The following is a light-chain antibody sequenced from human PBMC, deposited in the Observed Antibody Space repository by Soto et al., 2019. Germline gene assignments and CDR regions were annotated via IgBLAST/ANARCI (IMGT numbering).Light chain of an antibody. CDR3: QQRSNWPPL. Sequence: EIVMTQSPATLSVAPGERVTLSCRASQGVSRKLAWYQHKSGQAPRLLISGASTGATGIPARFSGSGSGTEFTLTISSLQSEDCAIYYCQQRSNWPPLFGQGTRLEIK. J-gene: IGKJ5*01. CDR1: QGVSRK. CDR2: GAS. V-gene: IGKV3-15*01.